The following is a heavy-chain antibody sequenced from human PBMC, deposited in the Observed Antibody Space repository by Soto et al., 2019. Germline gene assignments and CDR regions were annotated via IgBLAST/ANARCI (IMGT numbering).Heavy chain of an antibody. CDR1: GFTVSSNY. CDR3: ARGGGDCGGDCYFAFDI. CDR2: IYSGGST. D-gene: IGHD2-21*02. Sequence: PGGSLRLSCAASGFTVSSNYMSWVRQAPGKGLEWVSVIYSGGSTYYADSVKGRFTISRDNSKNTLYLQMNSLRAEDTAVYYCARGGGDCGGDCYFAFDIWGQGTMVTVSS. V-gene: IGHV3-53*01. J-gene: IGHJ3*02.